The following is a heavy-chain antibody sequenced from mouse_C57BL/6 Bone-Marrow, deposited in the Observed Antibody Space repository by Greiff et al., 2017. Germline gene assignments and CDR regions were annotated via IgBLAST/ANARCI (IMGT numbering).Heavy chain of an antibody. CDR1: GFTFSSSA. D-gene: IGHD1-1*01. Sequence: EVQGVESGGGLVKPGGSLKLSCAASGFTFSSSAMSWVRQTPEKRLAWVATISDGGHYTYYPDNVKGRITIARDNAKNNLDTQMSHLKSEDTAMYYCARDQEPGVARGYFDVWGTGTTVTVSS. V-gene: IGHV5-4*01. CDR2: ISDGGHYT. J-gene: IGHJ1*03. CDR3: ARDQEPGVARGYFDV.